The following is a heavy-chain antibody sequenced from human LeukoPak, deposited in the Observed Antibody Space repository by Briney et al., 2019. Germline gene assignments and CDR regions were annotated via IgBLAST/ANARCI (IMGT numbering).Heavy chain of an antibody. CDR2: IYTSGST. Sequence: SETLSLTCTVSGGSISSGSYYWSWIRQPAGKGLEWIGRIYTSGSTNYNPSLKSRVTISVDTSKNQFSLKLSSVTAADTAVYYCARALPHYSYYMDVWGKGTTVTVSS. V-gene: IGHV4-61*02. CDR1: GGSISSGSYY. CDR3: ARALPHYSYYMDV. J-gene: IGHJ6*03.